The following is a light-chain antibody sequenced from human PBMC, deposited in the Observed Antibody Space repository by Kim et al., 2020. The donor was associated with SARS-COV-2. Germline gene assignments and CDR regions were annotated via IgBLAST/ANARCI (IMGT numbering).Light chain of an antibody. Sequence: SLSPGERATRSCRASQSVSSSSLAWYQQKPGQAPRLLIYGASSRATGIPDRFSGSGSGTDFTLTISRLEPEDFAVYYCQQYGSSLFGPGTKVDIK. CDR3: QQYGSSL. V-gene: IGKV3-20*01. J-gene: IGKJ3*01. CDR2: GAS. CDR1: QSVSSSS.